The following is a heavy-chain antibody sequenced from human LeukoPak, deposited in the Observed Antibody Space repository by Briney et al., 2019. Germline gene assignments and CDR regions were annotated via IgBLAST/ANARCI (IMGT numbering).Heavy chain of an antibody. Sequence: PSETLSLTCTVSGGSLSSYYWSWIRQPPGKGLEWIGYIYYSGSTNYNPSLKSRVTISVDTSKNQFSLKLSSVTAADTAVYYCARRDGIAAAGTGWYFDLWGRGTLVTVSS. CDR2: IYYSGST. V-gene: IGHV4-59*08. D-gene: IGHD6-13*01. CDR3: ARRDGIAAAGTGWYFDL. CDR1: GGSLSSYY. J-gene: IGHJ2*01.